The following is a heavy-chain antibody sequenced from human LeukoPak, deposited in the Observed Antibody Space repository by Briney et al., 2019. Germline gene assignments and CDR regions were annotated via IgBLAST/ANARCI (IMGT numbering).Heavy chain of an antibody. CDR2: IYTNGNT. V-gene: IGHV3-66*01. CDR3: VYGDYPLTY. CDR1: GLTVTNNY. Sequence: PGGSLRLSCVASGLTVTNNYWNWVRQPPGKGPEWISLIYTNGNTQYADSVKGRSTFSRDISKNTLYLQMNSLRVEDTGVYYCVYGDYPLTYWGQGTLVSVSS. D-gene: IGHD4-17*01. J-gene: IGHJ4*02.